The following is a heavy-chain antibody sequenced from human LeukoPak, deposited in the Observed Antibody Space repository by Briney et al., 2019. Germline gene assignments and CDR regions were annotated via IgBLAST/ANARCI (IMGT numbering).Heavy chain of an antibody. V-gene: IGHV1-2*02. D-gene: IGHD3-10*01. CDR3: ARDLTPYYYGSGSYDLYYYGMDV. CDR1: GYTFTGYY. J-gene: IGHJ6*02. Sequence: ASVKVSCKASGYTFTGYYMHWVRQAPGQGLEWVGWINPNSGGTNYAQKFQGRVTMTRDTSISTAYMELSRLRSDDTAVYYCARDLTPYYYGSGSYDLYYYGMDVWGQGTTVTVSS. CDR2: INPNSGGT.